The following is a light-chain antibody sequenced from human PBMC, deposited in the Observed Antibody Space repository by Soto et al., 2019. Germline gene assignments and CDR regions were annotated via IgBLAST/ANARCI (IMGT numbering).Light chain of an antibody. V-gene: IGKV3-20*01. CDR2: DAS. CDR1: QSVAKNH. Sequence: EIVLTQSPGTLSLSPGERDTLSCRASQSVAKNHLAWYQQGPGQSPRLLIYDASKRANGIADRFNGSGSGIDFTLTISRIEHDDVARYYCNQYASSHQPVGEGTKLEIK. CDR3: NQYASSHQP. J-gene: IGKJ1*01.